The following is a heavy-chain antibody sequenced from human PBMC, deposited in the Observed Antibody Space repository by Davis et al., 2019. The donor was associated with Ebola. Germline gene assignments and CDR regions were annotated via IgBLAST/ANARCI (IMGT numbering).Heavy chain of an antibody. D-gene: IGHD6-19*01. V-gene: IGHV1-2*06. CDR2: INPNSGGI. CDR1: GYTFTGYY. CDR3: AREKDQKTPSGWYYLDY. J-gene: IGHJ4*02. Sequence: AASVKVSCKASGYTFTGYYMHWVRQAPGQGLEWMGRINPNSGGINFAQKFQDRVTMAGDTSISTAYMELSRLRSDDTAVYYCAREKDQKTPSGWYYLDYWGQGTLVTVSS.